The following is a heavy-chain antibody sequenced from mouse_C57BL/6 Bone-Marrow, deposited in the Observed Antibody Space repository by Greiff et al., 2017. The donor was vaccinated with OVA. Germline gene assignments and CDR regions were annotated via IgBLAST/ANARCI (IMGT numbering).Heavy chain of an antibody. CDR3: ARKGTRSRAWFAY. D-gene: IGHD2-13*01. J-gene: IGHJ3*01. V-gene: IGHV1-64*01. Sequence: QVQLQQPGAELVKPGASVKLSCKASGYTFTSYWMHWVKQRPGQGLEWIGMILPNSGSTNYNEKFKSKATLTVDKSSSTAYMQLSSLTSEDSAVDNSARKGTRSRAWFAYWGKGTLVTVSA. CDR1: GYTFTSYW. CDR2: ILPNSGST.